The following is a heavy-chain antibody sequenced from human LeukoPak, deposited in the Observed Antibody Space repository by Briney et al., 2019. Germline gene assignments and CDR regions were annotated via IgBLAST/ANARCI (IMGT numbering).Heavy chain of an antibody. Sequence: PGGSLRLPCAASGFPARKKHMDWGRPGPGKGRGWVSVIHSADTTYYADSVKGRFTISRDNSKNTLYLQMNSLRAEDTAVYYCASSSWYGGFDYWGQGTLVTVSS. CDR3: ASSSWYGGFDY. V-gene: IGHV3-53*01. D-gene: IGHD6-13*01. CDR1: GFPARKKH. CDR2: IHSADTT. J-gene: IGHJ4*02.